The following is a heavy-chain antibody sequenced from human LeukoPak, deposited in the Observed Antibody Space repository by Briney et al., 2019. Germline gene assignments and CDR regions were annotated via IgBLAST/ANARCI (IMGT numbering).Heavy chain of an antibody. V-gene: IGHV3-49*03. Sequence: GGSLRLSCTASGFTFGDYAMSWFCQAPGKGLEWVGFIRSKAYGGTTEYAASVKGRFTISRDDSKSIAYLQMNSLKTEDTAVYYCTTQRRRGATTSSWYFDLWGRGTLVTVSS. CDR1: GFTFGDYA. J-gene: IGHJ2*01. D-gene: IGHD1-26*01. CDR2: IRSKAYGGTT. CDR3: TTQRRRGATTSSWYFDL.